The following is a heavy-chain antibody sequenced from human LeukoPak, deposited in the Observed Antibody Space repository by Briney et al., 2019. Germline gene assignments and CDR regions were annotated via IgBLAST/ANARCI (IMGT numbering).Heavy chain of an antibody. CDR1: GGSISSYY. CDR3: ARRRLYYDTYYGMDV. CDR2: IYYSGST. Sequence: PSETLSPTCTVSGGSISSYYWSWIRQPPGKGLEWIGYIYYSGSTNYNPSLKSRVTISVDTSQNQFSLKLSSVTAADTAVYYCARRRLYYDTYYGMDVWGQGTTVTVSS. D-gene: IGHD3-22*01. V-gene: IGHV4-59*01. J-gene: IGHJ6*02.